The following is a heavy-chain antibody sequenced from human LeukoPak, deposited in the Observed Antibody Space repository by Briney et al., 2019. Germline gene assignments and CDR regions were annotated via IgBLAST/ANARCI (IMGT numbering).Heavy chain of an antibody. CDR2: IYYSGST. CDR1: VGSINSTSYY. V-gene: IGHV4-39*07. J-gene: IGHJ4*02. D-gene: IGHD3-3*02. Sequence: SETLSLTCTVSVGSINSTSYYWGWIRHPPGKGLERIVSIYYSGSTYYNPSLKSRVTISVDTSKNQFSLNLSSVTAADAAVYSCARYSSIRRLYYFDYWGQGTLVTVSS. CDR3: ARYSSIRRLYYFDY.